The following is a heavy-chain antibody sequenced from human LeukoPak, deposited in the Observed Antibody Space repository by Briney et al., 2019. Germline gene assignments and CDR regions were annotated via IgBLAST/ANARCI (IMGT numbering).Heavy chain of an antibody. CDR1: GDSISSYY. CDR2: IYYSEST. Sequence: PSETLSLTCTVSGDSISSYYWSWIRQPPGKGLEWIGYIYYSESTNYNPSLKSRVTISVGTSKNQFSLKVSSVTAADTAVYYCARVLRGYGYYFDYWGQGTLVTVSS. J-gene: IGHJ4*02. V-gene: IGHV4-59*01. CDR3: ARVLRGYGYYFDY. D-gene: IGHD5-12*01.